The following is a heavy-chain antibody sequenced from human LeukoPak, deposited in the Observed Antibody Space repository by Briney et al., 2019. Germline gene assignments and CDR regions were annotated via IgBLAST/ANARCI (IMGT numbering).Heavy chain of an antibody. D-gene: IGHD3-10*01. V-gene: IGHV4-31*03. CDR1: GGSISSGGYY. CDR2: IYYSGST. J-gene: IGHJ5*02. CDR3: AREWFGELFAWFDP. Sequence: SETLSLTCTVSGGSISSGGYYWSWIRQHPGKGLEWIGYIYYSGSTYYNPSLKRRVTISVDTSKHQFSLTLSSVTAADTAVYYCAREWFGELFAWFDPWGQGTLVTVSS.